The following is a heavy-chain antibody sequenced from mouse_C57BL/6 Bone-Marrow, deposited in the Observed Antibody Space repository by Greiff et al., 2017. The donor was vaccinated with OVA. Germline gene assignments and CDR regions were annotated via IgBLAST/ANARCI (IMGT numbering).Heavy chain of an antibody. V-gene: IGHV1-62-2*01. D-gene: IGHD1-1*01. CDR1: GYTFTEYT. CDR3: ARLEDYYYYGSSYVGTWFAY. J-gene: IGHJ3*01. Sequence: VQLQQSGAELVKPGASVKLSCKASGYTFTEYTIHWVKQRSGQGLEWIGWFYPGSGSIKYNEKFKDKATLTADKSSSTAYMELSRLTSEDSAVYFCARLEDYYYYGSSYVGTWFAYWGQVTLVTVSA. CDR2: FYPGSGSI.